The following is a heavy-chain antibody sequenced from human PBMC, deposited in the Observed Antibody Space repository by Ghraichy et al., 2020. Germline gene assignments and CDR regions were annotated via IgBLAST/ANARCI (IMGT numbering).Heavy chain of an antibody. Sequence: GGSLRLSCAASGFTFSSYSMNWVRQAPGKGLEWVSSISSSSSYIYFADSLKGRFTISRDNAKNSLYLQMNSLRAEDTAVYYCARTMVQGVIIDWFDPWGQGTLVTVSS. CDR3: ARTMVQGVIIDWFDP. CDR2: ISSSSSYI. V-gene: IGHV3-21*01. CDR1: GFTFSSYS. D-gene: IGHD3-10*01. J-gene: IGHJ5*02.